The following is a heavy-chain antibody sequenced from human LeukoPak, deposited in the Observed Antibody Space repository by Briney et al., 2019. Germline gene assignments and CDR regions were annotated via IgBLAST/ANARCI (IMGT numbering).Heavy chain of an antibody. CDR2: MNPNCGNT. CDR1: GYTFTSYV. CDR3: ARGLRIAVAGRAKGGRDGFNLGY. Sequence: ASVKVSCKASGYTFTSYVINWVRQATGQGVEWMGWMNPNCGNTGYAQKFQGRVTMTCNTSISTAYIGLSSLRYEQSGVYYCARGLRIAVAGRAKGGRDGFNLGYWGQGTPVTVSS. V-gene: IGHV1-8*01. D-gene: IGHD6-19*01. J-gene: IGHJ4*02.